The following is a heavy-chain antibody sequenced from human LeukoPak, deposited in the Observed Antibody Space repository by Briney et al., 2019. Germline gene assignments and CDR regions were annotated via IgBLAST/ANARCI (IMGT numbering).Heavy chain of an antibody. CDR3: ARDYYDSSGYGAFDI. J-gene: IGHJ3*02. CDR1: GGTFSSYA. CDR2: IIPIFGTA. V-gene: IGHV1-69*05. Sequence: SVKVSCKASGGTFSSYAITWVRQAPGQGLEWMGGIIPIFGTANYAQKFQGRVTITTDESTSTAYMELSSLRSEDTAVYYCARDYYDSSGYGAFDIWGQGTMVTVSS. D-gene: IGHD3-22*01.